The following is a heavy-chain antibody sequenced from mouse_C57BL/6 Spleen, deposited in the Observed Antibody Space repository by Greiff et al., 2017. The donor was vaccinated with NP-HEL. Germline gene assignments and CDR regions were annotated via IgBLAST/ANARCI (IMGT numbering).Heavy chain of an antibody. CDR1: GYAFSSYW. CDR2: IYPGDGDT. J-gene: IGHJ1*03. V-gene: IGHV1-80*01. CDR3: ARGVTVSRYFDV. D-gene: IGHD1-1*01. Sequence: QVQLQQSGAELVKPGASVKISCKASGYAFSSYWMNWVKQRPGKGLEWIGQIYPGDGDTNYNGKFKGKATLTADKSSSTAYMQLSSLTSEDSAVYFCARGVTVSRYFDVWGTGTTVTVSS.